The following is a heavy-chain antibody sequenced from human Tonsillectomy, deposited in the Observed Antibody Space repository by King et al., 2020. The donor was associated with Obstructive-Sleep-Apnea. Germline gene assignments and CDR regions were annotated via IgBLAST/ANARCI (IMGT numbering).Heavy chain of an antibody. D-gene: IGHD6-19*01. CDR1: GFTFSSYS. V-gene: IGHV3-21*01. Sequence: VQLVESGGGLVKPGGSLRLSCAASGFTFSSYSMNWVRQAPGKGLEWVSSISSSSSYIYYADSVKGRFTISRDNAKNSLYLQMNSLRAEDTAVYCCARGGYRGIAVAGTFWFDPWGQGTLVTVSS. CDR3: ARGGYRGIAVAGTFWFDP. J-gene: IGHJ5*02. CDR2: ISSSSSYI.